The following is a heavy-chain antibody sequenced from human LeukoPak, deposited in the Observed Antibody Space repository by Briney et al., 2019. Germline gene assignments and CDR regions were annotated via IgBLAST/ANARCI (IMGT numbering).Heavy chain of an antibody. D-gene: IGHD3-22*01. Sequence: PGRSLRLSCAASGFTFSSYGMHWVRQAPGKGLEWVAIISYDGSYKYYADSVKGRFTISRDTSKNTLYLQMDSLRAEDTAVYYCASGDTTGYSGDAFNIWGQGTMVTVSS. CDR1: GFTFSSYG. J-gene: IGHJ3*02. V-gene: IGHV3-30*03. CDR3: ASGDTTGYSGDAFNI. CDR2: ISYDGSYK.